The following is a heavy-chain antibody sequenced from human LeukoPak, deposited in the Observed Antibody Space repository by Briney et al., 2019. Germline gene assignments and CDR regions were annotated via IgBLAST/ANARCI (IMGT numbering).Heavy chain of an antibody. CDR3: ARVTQTDYDFDY. Sequence: ASVKVSCKASGYTFTSYGISWVRQAPGQGLEWMGWISAYNGNTDYAQKLQGRVTMTTDTSTSTAYMELGSLRSDDTAVYYCARVTQTDYDFDYWGQGTLVTVSS. J-gene: IGHJ4*02. CDR1: GYTFTSYG. D-gene: IGHD4-17*01. CDR2: ISAYNGNT. V-gene: IGHV1-18*01.